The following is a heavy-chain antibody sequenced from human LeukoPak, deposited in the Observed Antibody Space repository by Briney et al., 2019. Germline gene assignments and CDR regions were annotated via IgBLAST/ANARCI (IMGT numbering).Heavy chain of an antibody. CDR3: ARDRGYSYGDLDAFDI. CDR2: IYSGGST. CDR1: GFTVSSNY. V-gene: IGHV3-66*01. Sequence: PGGSLRLSCAASGFTVSSNYMSWVRQAPGKGLEWVSVIYSGGSTYYADSVKGRFTISRDNSKNTLYLQMNSLRAEDTAVYYCARDRGYSYGDLDAFDIWGQGTMVTVSS. J-gene: IGHJ3*02. D-gene: IGHD5-18*01.